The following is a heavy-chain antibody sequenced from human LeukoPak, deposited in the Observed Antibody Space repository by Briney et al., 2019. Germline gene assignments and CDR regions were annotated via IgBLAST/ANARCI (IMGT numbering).Heavy chain of an antibody. CDR2: INGDGSST. J-gene: IGHJ6*03. V-gene: IGHV3-74*01. Sequence: PGGSLRLSCAASGFTFSSYWMHWVRQAPGKGLVWVSRINGDGSSTNYADSVKGRFTISRDNAKNTLYLQMNSLRAEDTAVYYCARDSHQYYMDVWGKGTTVTVSS. CDR1: GFTFSSYW. CDR3: ARDSHQYYMDV.